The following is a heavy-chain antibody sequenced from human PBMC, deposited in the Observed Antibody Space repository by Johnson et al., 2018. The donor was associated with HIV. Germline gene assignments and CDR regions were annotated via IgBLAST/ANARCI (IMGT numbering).Heavy chain of an antibody. CDR1: GFTFSTYA. D-gene: IGHD5-24*01. Sequence: QVQLVESGGGVVQPGRFLRLSCAASGFTFSTYAMHWVRQAPGKGLEWVAVISYDGSNKYYADSVKGRFTISRDNSKNTLYLQMNSLRPEDTAVYYCARACRDGYTCDAFDIWGQGTMVTVSS. CDR3: ARACRDGYTCDAFDI. V-gene: IGHV3-30-3*01. CDR2: ISYDGSNK. J-gene: IGHJ3*02.